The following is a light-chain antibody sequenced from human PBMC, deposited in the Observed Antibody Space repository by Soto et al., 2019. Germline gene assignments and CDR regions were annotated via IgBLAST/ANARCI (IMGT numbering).Light chain of an antibody. Sequence: DIQMTQSPSSLSASVGDRVTITCRASQGISHYLAWYQQRPGQVPKLLIHDANILQSGVPSRFSCSGSGTDFTLTISSLQPEDVATYYCQKYNSAPRTFGQGTKVDIK. CDR2: DAN. V-gene: IGKV1-27*01. CDR3: QKYNSAPRT. J-gene: IGKJ1*01. CDR1: QGISHY.